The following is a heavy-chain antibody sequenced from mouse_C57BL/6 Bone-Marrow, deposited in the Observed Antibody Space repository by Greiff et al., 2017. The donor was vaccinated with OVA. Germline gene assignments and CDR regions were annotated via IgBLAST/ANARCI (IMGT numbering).Heavy chain of an antibody. J-gene: IGHJ3*01. CDR1: GYTFTDYN. D-gene: IGHD5-1*01. V-gene: IGHV1-18*01. Sequence: EVQLVESGPELVKPGASVKIPCKASGYTFTDYNMDWVKQSHGKSLEWIGDINPNNGGTIYNQKFKGKATLTVDKSSSTAYMELRSLTSEDTAVYYCARSNEYGFAYWGQGTLVTVSA. CDR3: ARSNEYGFAY. CDR2: INPNNGGT.